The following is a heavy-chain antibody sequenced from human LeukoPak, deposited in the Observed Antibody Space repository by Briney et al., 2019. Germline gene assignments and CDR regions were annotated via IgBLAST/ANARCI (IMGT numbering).Heavy chain of an antibody. CDR1: GGTFSSYA. CDR2: IIPIFGTA. CDR3: AREGYCSRTSCYGYY. Sequence: SVKVSCKASGGTFSSYAISWVRQAPGQGLELMGGIIPIFGTANYAQKFQGRVTITADEPTSTAYMELSSLRSEDTAVYYCAREGYCSRTSCYGYYWGQGTLVTVSS. J-gene: IGHJ4*02. D-gene: IGHD2-2*01. V-gene: IGHV1-69*13.